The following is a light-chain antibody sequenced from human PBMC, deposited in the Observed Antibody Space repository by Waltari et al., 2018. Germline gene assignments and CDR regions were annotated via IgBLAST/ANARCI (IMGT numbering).Light chain of an antibody. V-gene: IGLV10-54*04. CDR1: NYDVGSEG. J-gene: IGLJ3*02. Sequence: QAGLPQPPSVSRDLGQTATPTCTGNNYDVGSEGAAWLQQRQGHPPKLLSYRDNNRPSGISERFSASRSGTIASLTISGLQPQDEADYLCSAWDVSVRIWVFGGGTKLTVL. CDR3: SAWDVSVRIWV. CDR2: RDN.